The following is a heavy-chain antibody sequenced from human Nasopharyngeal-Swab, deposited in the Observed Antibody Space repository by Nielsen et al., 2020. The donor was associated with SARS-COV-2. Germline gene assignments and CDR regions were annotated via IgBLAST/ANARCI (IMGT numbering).Heavy chain of an antibody. CDR3: ASGGGEGPYYYYYGMDV. J-gene: IGHJ6*02. D-gene: IGHD2-21*01. CDR1: GGSISSYY. Sequence: SETLSLTCTVSGGSISSYYWSWIRQPPGKGLEWIRYIYYSGSTNYNPSLKSRVTISVDTSKNQFSLKLSSVTAADTAVYYCASGGGEGPYYYYYGMDVWGQGTTVTVSS. CDR2: IYYSGST. V-gene: IGHV4-59*08.